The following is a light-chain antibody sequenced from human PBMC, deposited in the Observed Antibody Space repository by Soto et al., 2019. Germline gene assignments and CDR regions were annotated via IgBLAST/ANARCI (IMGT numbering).Light chain of an antibody. CDR1: QSVSSY. Sequence: EIVLTQSPATLSLSPGERATLSCRASQSVSSYLAWYQQKPGQAPRLLIYDASNRATGIPARFSGCGSGTDFTLTISRLEPEDFAVYYCQQRSNWPLTFGGGTKVKIK. V-gene: IGKV3-11*01. J-gene: IGKJ4*01. CDR2: DAS. CDR3: QQRSNWPLT.